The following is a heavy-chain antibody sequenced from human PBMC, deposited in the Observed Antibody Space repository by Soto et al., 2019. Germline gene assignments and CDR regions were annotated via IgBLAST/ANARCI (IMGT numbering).Heavy chain of an antibody. CDR2: IYHSGST. Sequence: TLSLTCAVSGGSISSGGYSWSWIRQPPGKGLEWIGYIYHSGSTYYNPSLKSRVTISVDRSKNQFSLKQSSVTAAEPAVYQSDGDPLAAAAPLSCYYHGIVVWTQGTTVTDS. CDR3: DGDPLAAAAPLSCYYHGIVV. J-gene: IGHJ6*02. CDR1: GGSISSGGYS. V-gene: IGHV4-30-2*01. D-gene: IGHD6-13*01.